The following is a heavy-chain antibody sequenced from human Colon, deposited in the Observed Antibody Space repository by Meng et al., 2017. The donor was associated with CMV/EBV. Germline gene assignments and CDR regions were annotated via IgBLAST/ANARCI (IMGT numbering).Heavy chain of an antibody. D-gene: IGHD4-11*01. Sequence: ESLKISCAASGLTFINYWMHWVRQAPGKGLQWIGEINHSGSTNYNPSLKSRVTMSVDTSKKEFSLKVSSVTAADTAVYYWARSRQYNSYGMDVWGQGTTVTVSS. J-gene: IGHJ6*02. CDR1: GLTFINYW. CDR3: ARSRQYNSYGMDV. V-gene: IGHV4-34*01. CDR2: INHSGST.